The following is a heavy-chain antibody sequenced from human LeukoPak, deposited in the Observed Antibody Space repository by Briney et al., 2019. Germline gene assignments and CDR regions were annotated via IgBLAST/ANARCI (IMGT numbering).Heavy chain of an antibody. CDR2: IWYDGSNK. CDR3: ARVGSDRNVFDI. Sequence: PGGSLRLSCAASGFTFSSSGMHWVRQAPGKGLEWVAVIWYDGSNKYYTESVKGRFAISRDNSKNTLYLQMDSLRVEDTAVYYCARVGSDRNVFDIWGQGTMVTVSS. CDR1: GFTFSSSG. V-gene: IGHV3-33*01. J-gene: IGHJ3*02. D-gene: IGHD1-14*01.